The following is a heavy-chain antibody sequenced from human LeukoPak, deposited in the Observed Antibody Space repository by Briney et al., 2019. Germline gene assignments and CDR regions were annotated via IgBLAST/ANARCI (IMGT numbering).Heavy chain of an antibody. CDR3: ARDRQPLPPLVDY. V-gene: IGHV3-74*01. J-gene: IGHJ4*02. CDR1: GFTFSSNG. Sequence: GGSLRLSCAASGFTFSSNGMHWVRQAPGKGLVWVSRINSDGSTTSYADSVRGRFTISRDNAKNSLYLQMNSLRAEDTAVYYCARDRQPLPPLVDYWGQGTLVTVPS. D-gene: IGHD2-21*02. CDR2: INSDGSTT.